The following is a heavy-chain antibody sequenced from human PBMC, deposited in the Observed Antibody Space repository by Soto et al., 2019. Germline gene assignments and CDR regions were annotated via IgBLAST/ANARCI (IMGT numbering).Heavy chain of an antibody. D-gene: IGHD4-4*01. V-gene: IGHV1-8*01. J-gene: IGHJ4*02. Sequence: QVQLVQSGAEVKKPGASVKVSCKASRYTFISYDINWVRQATGHGLEWMGWMNPKSANTGYAQNFQGRVTMTRNTSISTAYMELSSLRSEDPAVYYCARSPSWETTVTPYYLDYSGQGTLVTVSS. CDR2: MNPKSANT. CDR3: ARSPSWETTVTPYYLDY. CDR1: RYTFISYD.